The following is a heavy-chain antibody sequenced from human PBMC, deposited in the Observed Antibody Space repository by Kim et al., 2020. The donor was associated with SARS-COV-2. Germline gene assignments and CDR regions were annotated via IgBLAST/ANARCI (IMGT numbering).Heavy chain of an antibody. D-gene: IGHD3-3*01. CDR3: TTVPRGITIFGVVIIDRDY. V-gene: IGHV3-15*01. J-gene: IGHJ4*02. CDR1: GFTFSNAW. Sequence: GGSLRLSCAASGFTFSNAWMSWVRQAPGKGLEWVGRIKSKTDGGTTDYAAPVKGRFTISRDDSKNTLYLQMNSLKTEDTAVYYCTTVPRGITIFGVVIIDRDYWGQGTLGTVSS. CDR2: IKSKTDGGTT.